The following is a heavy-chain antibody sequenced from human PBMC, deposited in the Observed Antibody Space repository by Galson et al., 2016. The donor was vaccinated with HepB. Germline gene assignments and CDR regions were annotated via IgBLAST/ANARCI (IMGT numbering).Heavy chain of an antibody. CDR2: INVHGTIT. V-gene: IGHV3-74*03. Sequence: SLRLSCAGSGFTFGDYWMHWVRQTPGKGLVSVSSINVHGTITTYADSVRGRLTISRDNDRNTLYLQMNSLRVEDTAVYYCAREGGVFTYFYGLDVWGQGSTVTVSS. CDR1: GFTFGDYW. J-gene: IGHJ6*02. CDR3: AREGGVFTYFYGLDV. D-gene: IGHD3-10*01.